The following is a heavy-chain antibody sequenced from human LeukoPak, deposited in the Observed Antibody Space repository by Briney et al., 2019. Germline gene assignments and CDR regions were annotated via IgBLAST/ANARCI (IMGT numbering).Heavy chain of an antibody. CDR3: ARAPYYYDSSGYYYPFDY. J-gene: IGHJ4*02. CDR2: MSAYNGNT. CDR1: GYTFTNYG. D-gene: IGHD3-22*01. V-gene: IGHV1-18*01. Sequence: GASVKVSCKASGYTFTNYGISWGRQAPGPGHELMGWMSAYNGNTNYAQKFQGRVTMTTDESTSTAYTQQRSLRSDDTAVFYCARAPYYYDSSGYYYPFDYWGQGTLVTVSS.